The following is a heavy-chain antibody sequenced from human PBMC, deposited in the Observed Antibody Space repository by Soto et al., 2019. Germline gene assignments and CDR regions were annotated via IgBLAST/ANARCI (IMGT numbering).Heavy chain of an antibody. V-gene: IGHV4-39*01. CDR3: ARLSSWYPY. CDR2: IYYSGST. CDR1: GGSISSSSYY. J-gene: IGHJ4*02. D-gene: IGHD6-13*01. Sequence: PSETLSLTFTVSGGSISSSSYYWGWIRQPPGKGLEWIGSIYYSGSTYYNPSLKSRVTISVDTSKNHFSLKLSSVTAADTAVYYCARLSSWYPYWGQGTLVTVSS.